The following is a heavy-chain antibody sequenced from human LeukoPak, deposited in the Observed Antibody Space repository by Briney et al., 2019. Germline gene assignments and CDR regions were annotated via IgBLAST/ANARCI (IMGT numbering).Heavy chain of an antibody. D-gene: IGHD4-17*01. CDR1: GYTFTAYY. CDR2: INPNSGGT. CDR3: ASLYGDYVASDY. J-gene: IGHJ4*02. V-gene: IGHV1-2*02. Sequence: ASVKVSCKASGYTFTAYYIHWLRQAPGQGLEWMGWINPNSGGTNYAQKFLGRVTMTRDTSISTAYMELSRLRSDDTAVYYCASLYGDYVASDYWGQGTLVTVSS.